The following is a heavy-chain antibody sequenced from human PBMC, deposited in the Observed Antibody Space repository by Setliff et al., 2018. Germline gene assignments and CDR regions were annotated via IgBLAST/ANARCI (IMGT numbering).Heavy chain of an antibody. CDR1: GFTFSNLW. J-gene: IGHJ4*02. CDR3: AKDKDVRVDYFDY. CDR2: INEEGSAK. D-gene: IGHD3-10*01. Sequence: PGGSLRLSCAASGFTFSNLWMAWVRQVPGKGLEWVANINEEGSAKFYVDSVKGRFTISRDNARNSLYLQMNSLRVDDTAVYYCAKDKDVRVDYFDYWGPGTLVTVSS. V-gene: IGHV3-7*01.